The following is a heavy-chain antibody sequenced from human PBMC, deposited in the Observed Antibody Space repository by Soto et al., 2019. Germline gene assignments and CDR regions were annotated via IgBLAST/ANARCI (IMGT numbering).Heavy chain of an antibody. Sequence: QVQLVQSGAEVKKPGASVKVSCKASGFTFTNYFFHWVRQAPRQGLEWMGIISPYDGSTNYVQSLAGKVTITRDTSTSTVYMELSSLRREESALSYCARGQCRGSMGLYYYYGLDAWGHCTTAT. CDR3: ARGQCRGSMGLYYYYGLDA. J-gene: IGHJ6*02. CDR2: ISPYDGST. CDR1: GFTFTNYF. D-gene: IGHD1-26*01. V-gene: IGHV1-46*01.